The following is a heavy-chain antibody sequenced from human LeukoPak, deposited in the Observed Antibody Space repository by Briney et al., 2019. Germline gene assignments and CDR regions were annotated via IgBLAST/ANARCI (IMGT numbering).Heavy chain of an antibody. D-gene: IGHD2-2*01. CDR3: AKQTRLSTSTSLDY. CDR1: RFTFSSYA. V-gene: IGHV3-23*01. Sequence: GGSLRLSCAASRFTFSSYAMSWVRQTPGRGLEWVSAISGSGDNTYYADSVKGRFTISRDNSKNMLFLQMNSLRAEDTAVYYCAKQTRLSTSTSLDYWGQGTLVTVSS. J-gene: IGHJ4*02. CDR2: ISGSGDNT.